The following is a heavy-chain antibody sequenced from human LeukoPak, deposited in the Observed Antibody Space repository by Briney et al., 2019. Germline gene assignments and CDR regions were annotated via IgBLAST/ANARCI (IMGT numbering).Heavy chain of an antibody. CDR3: QYYYDSSGYLAFDY. Sequence: GGSLRLSCTASGFTFGDYAMSWVRQAPGKGLEWVGFIRSKAYGGTTEYAASVKGRFTISRDHSKSIAFLQMNSLKTEDTAVYYCQYYYDSSGYLAFDYWGQGTLVTVSS. CDR2: IRSKAYGGTT. V-gene: IGHV3-49*04. CDR1: GFTFGDYA. D-gene: IGHD3-22*01. J-gene: IGHJ4*02.